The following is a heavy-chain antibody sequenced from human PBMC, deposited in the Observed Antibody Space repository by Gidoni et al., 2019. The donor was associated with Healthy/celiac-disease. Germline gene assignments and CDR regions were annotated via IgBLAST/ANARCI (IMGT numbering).Heavy chain of an antibody. D-gene: IGHD2-21*02. J-gene: IGHJ4*02. V-gene: IGHV4-34*01. CDR1: GGSFSGYY. Sequence: QVQLQQWGAGLLKPSETMALTCAVYGGSFSGYYWSWIRQPPGKGLEWIGESNHSGSPNYNPSLKSRVTISVDTSKNQFSLKLSSVTAADTAVYYCARQGLYGGNSKPFDYWGQGTLVTVSS. CDR2: SNHSGSP. CDR3: ARQGLYGGNSKPFDY.